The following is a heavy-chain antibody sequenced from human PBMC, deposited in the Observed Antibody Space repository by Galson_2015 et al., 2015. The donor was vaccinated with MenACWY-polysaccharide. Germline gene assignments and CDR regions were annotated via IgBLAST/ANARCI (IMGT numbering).Heavy chain of an antibody. V-gene: IGHV6-1*01. CDR1: EDSVSSNSVS. J-gene: IGHJ4*02. CDR2: TYYRTKWYD. D-gene: IGHD3-10*01. CDR3: VRGGFGQTVGRFDY. Sequence: AISEDSVSSNSVSWNWIRQTPSRGLEWLGRTYYRTKWYDDYAVSVRSRMTINPDTSKNQFSLHLNSVTPEDTAVYYCVRGGFGQTVGRFDYWGQGALVTVSS.